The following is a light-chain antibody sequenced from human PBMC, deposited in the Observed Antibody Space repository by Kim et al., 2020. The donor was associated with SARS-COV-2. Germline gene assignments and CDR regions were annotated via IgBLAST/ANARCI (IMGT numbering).Light chain of an antibody. CDR1: QGISND. CDR2: AAS. V-gene: IGKV1-27*01. Sequence: APVGDRLTITCRASQGISNDLAWYQQKPGKVPKLLIFAASALQSGVPSRFSGSGSGTDFTLTISSLQPEDVATYYCQKYNGAPWTFGQGTKVDIK. CDR3: QKYNGAPWT. J-gene: IGKJ1*01.